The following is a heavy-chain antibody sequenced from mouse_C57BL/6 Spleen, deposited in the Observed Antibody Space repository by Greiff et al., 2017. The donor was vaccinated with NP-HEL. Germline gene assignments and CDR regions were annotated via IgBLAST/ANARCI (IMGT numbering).Heavy chain of an antibody. CDR2: IYPGDGDT. V-gene: IGHV1-80*01. D-gene: IGHD1-1*01. CDR1: GYAFSSYW. CDR3: ARMDITTVVATPYFDY. J-gene: IGHJ2*01. Sequence: VXLQQSGAELVKPGASVKISCKASGYAFSSYWMNWVKQRPGKGLEWIGQIYPGDGDTNYNGKFKGKATLTADKSSSTAYMQLSSLTSEDSAVYFCARMDITTVVATPYFDYWGQSTTLTVSS.